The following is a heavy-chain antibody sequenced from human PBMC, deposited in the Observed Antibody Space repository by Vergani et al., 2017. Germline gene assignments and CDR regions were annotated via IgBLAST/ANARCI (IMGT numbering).Heavy chain of an antibody. CDR2: IDRTGRT. Sequence: QVQLQESGPRLVKPSETLSLICSVSGYSISSGYFWGWIRQSPGKGLEWLGTIDRTGRTHLSPSLKSRLTISVDTTKNQFSLRLTSATAADTAVYFCARDGMSPAAIDPKNAFHVWGQGTRVSV. CDR3: ARDGMSPAAIDPKNAFHV. V-gene: IGHV4-38-2*02. J-gene: IGHJ3*01. CDR1: GYSISSGYF. D-gene: IGHD1-14*01.